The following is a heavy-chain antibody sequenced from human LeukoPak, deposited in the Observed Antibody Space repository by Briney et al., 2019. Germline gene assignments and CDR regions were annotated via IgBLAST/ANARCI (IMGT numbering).Heavy chain of an antibody. V-gene: IGHV3-66*01. Sequence: GGSLRLSCAASGFTVSSNYMSWVRQAPGKGLEWVSVIYSGGSTYYADSVKGRFTISRDNSKNTLYLQMNSLRAEDTAVYYCAKDRFSDGLDYWGQGTLVTVSS. J-gene: IGHJ4*02. CDR1: GFTVSSNY. CDR3: AKDRFSDGLDY. D-gene: IGHD4-17*01. CDR2: IYSGGST.